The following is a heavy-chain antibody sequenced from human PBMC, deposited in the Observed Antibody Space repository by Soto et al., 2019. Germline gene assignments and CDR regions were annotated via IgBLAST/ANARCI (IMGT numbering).Heavy chain of an antibody. D-gene: IGHD3-3*01. CDR2: VYSSGGT. J-gene: IGHJ5*02. V-gene: IGHV4-4*07. Sequence: LSLTCTVSGGSLTSYYWTWIRQPAGKGLEWIGRVYSSGGTHYNPSLKSRVTISLDTSKNQFSLRLLSVTDADTAVYFCARGQRFSDWFDPWGQGTLVTVSS. CDR3: ARGQRFSDWFDP. CDR1: GGSLTSYY.